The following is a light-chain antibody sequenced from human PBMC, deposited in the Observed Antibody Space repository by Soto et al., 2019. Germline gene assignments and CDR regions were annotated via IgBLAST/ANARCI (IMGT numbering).Light chain of an antibody. CDR1: QGISSW. CDR3: QQYNVYSPT. Sequence: DIQMTQSPSTLSASVGDRVTITCRASQGISSWLAWYQQKPGKAPNLLIYMASTLESGVPSRFSGSGSGTEFTLTITSLQPDDFATYYCQQYNVYSPTFGQGTKVEI. V-gene: IGKV1-5*03. CDR2: MAS. J-gene: IGKJ1*01.